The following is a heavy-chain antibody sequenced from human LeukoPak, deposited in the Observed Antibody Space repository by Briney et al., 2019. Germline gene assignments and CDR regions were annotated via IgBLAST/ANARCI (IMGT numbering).Heavy chain of an antibody. J-gene: IGHJ4*02. CDR1: GYTFTCYY. Sequence: ASVKVSCKASGYTFTCYYMHWVRQAPGQGLDWMGWINPNSGGTNYAQKFQGRVTMTRDTSISTAYMELSRLRSDDTAVYYCARDGGSGWYYFDYWGQGTLVTVSS. D-gene: IGHD6-19*01. CDR2: INPNSGGT. V-gene: IGHV1-2*02. CDR3: ARDGGSGWYYFDY.